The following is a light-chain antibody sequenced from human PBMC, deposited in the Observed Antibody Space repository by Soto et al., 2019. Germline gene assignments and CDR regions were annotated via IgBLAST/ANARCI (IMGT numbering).Light chain of an antibody. Sequence: EIVMTQSPATLSVSPGERATLSCRASQSVGSNLAWYQQKPGQAPRLLIYGASTRATGIPARFSGSGSGTDHTLTISSLQSEDFAIYFCQQYNNWPPDRTFGQGTKVEIK. CDR2: GAS. V-gene: IGKV3-15*01. J-gene: IGKJ1*01. CDR1: QSVGSN. CDR3: QQYNNWPPDRT.